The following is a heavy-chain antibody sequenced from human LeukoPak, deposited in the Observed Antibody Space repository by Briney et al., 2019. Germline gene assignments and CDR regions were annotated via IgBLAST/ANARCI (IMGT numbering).Heavy chain of an antibody. CDR1: GGSISSYY. J-gene: IGHJ1*01. Sequence: SETLSLTCTVSGGSISSYYWGWIRQPTAKGLEWIERIYTSGSTNYNPSLKSRVTMSVDTSKNQFSLKLSSVTAADTAVYYCARDGCSSTSCYTYEYFQHWGQGTLVTVSS. CDR3: ARDGCSSTSCYTYEYFQH. CDR2: IYTSGST. D-gene: IGHD2-2*02. V-gene: IGHV4-4*07.